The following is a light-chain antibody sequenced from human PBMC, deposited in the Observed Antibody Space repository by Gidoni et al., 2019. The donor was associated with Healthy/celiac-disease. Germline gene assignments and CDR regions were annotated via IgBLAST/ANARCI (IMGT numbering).Light chain of an antibody. Sequence: QSALTQPASVSGSPGQSITISCTGTSSDVGGYNYVSWYQQHPGKAPKLMIHEVSNRPSGVSNRFSGSKSGNTASLTISGLQAEDEADYYCSSYTSSSHVVFGGGTKLTVL. J-gene: IGLJ2*01. CDR3: SSYTSSSHVV. CDR1: SSDVGGYNY. V-gene: IGLV2-14*01. CDR2: EVS.